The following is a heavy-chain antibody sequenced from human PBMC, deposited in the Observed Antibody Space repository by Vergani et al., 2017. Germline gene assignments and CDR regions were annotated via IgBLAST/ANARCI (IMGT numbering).Heavy chain of an antibody. CDR1: GGSISSSSHF. D-gene: IGHD3-16*01. CDR3: ARHDSGHYDSSYYGLDV. CDR2: IYYSGST. Sequence: QLQLHKSGPGLVKPSETLSLTCTLSGGSISSSSHFWGWLRQTPGKGLEWIGSIYYSGSTYYNPSLKSRVSISVDTSKNQFSLKLSSVTAADSAVYYCARHDSGHYDSSYYGLDVLGQGTTGTVSS. V-gene: IGHV4-39*01. J-gene: IGHJ6*02.